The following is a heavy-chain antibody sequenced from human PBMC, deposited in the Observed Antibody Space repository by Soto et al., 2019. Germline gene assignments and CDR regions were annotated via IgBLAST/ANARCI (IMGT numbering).Heavy chain of an antibody. CDR2: IIPIFGTA. Sequence: QVQLVQSGAEVKKPGSSVKVSCKASGGTFSSYAISWVRQAPGQGLEWMGGIIPIFGTANYAQKFQGRVTITADESTSTAYMELSSLRSEDTAVYYCASWDPNCISTSCQGAWFDPWGQGTLVTVSS. D-gene: IGHD2-2*01. CDR1: GGTFSSYA. J-gene: IGHJ5*02. CDR3: ASWDPNCISTSCQGAWFDP. V-gene: IGHV1-69*12.